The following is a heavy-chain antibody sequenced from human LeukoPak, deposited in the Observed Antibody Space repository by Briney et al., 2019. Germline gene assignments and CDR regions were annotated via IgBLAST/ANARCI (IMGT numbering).Heavy chain of an antibody. J-gene: IGHJ4*02. CDR1: GYTFSSDV. V-gene: IGHV1-18*01. D-gene: IGHD1-26*01. Sequence: GASVKVSCKASGYTFSSDVISWVRQAPGQGLEWMGWISAYSVNTNYAQKLQGRVTMTTDTSTSTAYMELRSLRSDDTAVYYCAKATMMGATPDHDFEDWGQGTLVTVSS. CDR2: ISAYSVNT. CDR3: AKATMMGATPDHDFED.